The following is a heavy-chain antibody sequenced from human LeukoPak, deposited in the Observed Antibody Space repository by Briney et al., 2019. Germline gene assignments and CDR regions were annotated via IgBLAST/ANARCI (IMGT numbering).Heavy chain of an antibody. V-gene: IGHV4-34*01. D-gene: IGHD1-26*01. CDR2: INHRGST. Sequence: ASETLSLTCAVYGESLSKYYWTWIRQSPGKGLEWIGEINHRGSTNLNPSLKSRVALSVDTSKYQFSLKLTSVTAADAAVYYCASSVGSTDYWGQGTLVTVSS. J-gene: IGHJ4*02. CDR1: GESLSKYY. CDR3: ASSVGSTDY.